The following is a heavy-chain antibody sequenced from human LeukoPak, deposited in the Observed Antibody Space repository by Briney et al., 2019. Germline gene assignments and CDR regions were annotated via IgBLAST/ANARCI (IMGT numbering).Heavy chain of an antibody. J-gene: IGHJ5*02. D-gene: IGHD3-10*01. CDR1: GDSVSSNSAA. V-gene: IGHV6-1*01. Sequence: SQTLSLTCAISGDSVSSNSAAWNWIRQSPSRGLEWLGRTYYRSKWYNDYAVSVKSRMTINPDTSKNQFSLQLNSVTPEDTAVYYCARDPNLWFGEPLGWFDPWGQGTLVTVSS. CDR2: TYYRSKWYN. CDR3: ARDPNLWFGEPLGWFDP.